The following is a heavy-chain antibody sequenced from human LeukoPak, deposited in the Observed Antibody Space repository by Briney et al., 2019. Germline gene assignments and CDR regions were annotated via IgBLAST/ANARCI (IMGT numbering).Heavy chain of an antibody. CDR3: ARNQQLGGHSYYYYGMDV. CDR2: ISGGGVTT. J-gene: IGHJ6*02. Sequence: GGSLRLSCVGSGFTSIAYALTWARQAPGKGLEWVSGISGGGVTTYCADSVKGRFTISRDNSKNTLYLQMNSLRADDTAIYYCARNQQLGGHSYYYYGMDVWGQGTTVTVSS. CDR1: GFTSIAYA. D-gene: IGHD3-16*01. V-gene: IGHV3-23*01.